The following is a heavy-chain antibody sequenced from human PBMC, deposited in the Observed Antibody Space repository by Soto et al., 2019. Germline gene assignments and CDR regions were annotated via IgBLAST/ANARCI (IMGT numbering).Heavy chain of an antibody. V-gene: IGHV3-30-3*01. CDR2: ISYDGSNK. D-gene: IGHD6-13*01. CDR1: GFTFSSYA. CDR3: ARDKQQLTPYYYYGMDV. J-gene: IGHJ6*02. Sequence: QVQLVESGGGVVQPGRSLRLSCAASGFTFSSYAMHWVRQAPGKGLEWVAVISYDGSNKYYADSVKGRFTISRDNSKNTLYLQMNSLRAEDTAVYYCARDKQQLTPYYYYGMDVWGQGTTVTVSS.